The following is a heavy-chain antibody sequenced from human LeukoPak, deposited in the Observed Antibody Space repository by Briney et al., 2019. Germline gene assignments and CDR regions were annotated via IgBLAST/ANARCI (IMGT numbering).Heavy chain of an antibody. Sequence: GESLKISCMASGYSFTSYWIGWVRQMPGKGLEWMGIFYAGDSDTRYSPSFQGQVTISADKSISTAYLQWSSLKASDTAMYYCARIVDTAISDYWGQGTLVTVSS. CDR3: ARIVDTAISDY. J-gene: IGHJ4*02. CDR1: GYSFTSYW. CDR2: FYAGDSDT. D-gene: IGHD5-18*01. V-gene: IGHV5-51*01.